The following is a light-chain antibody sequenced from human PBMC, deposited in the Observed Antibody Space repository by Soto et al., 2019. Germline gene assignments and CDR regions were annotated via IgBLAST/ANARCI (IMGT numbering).Light chain of an antibody. V-gene: IGKV2-28*01. Sequence: DIVMTQPPFSKPVTLGEPASISCRSSQSLLQSNGYNYLDWYLQKPGQSPHLLIDLGPNRTSGVPDRFSGTGSGTDFTLKISRVEADDVGVYYCMQALQSPHTCGQGTQLDSK. CDR2: LGP. J-gene: IGKJ2*01. CDR1: QSLLQSNGYNY. CDR3: MQALQSPHT.